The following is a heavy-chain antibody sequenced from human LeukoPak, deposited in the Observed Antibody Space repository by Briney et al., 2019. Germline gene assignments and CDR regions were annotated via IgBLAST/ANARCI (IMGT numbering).Heavy chain of an antibody. CDR3: ARTWFGELGGFDY. CDR2: INHSGST. CDR1: GGSFSGYY. D-gene: IGHD3-10*01. J-gene: IGHJ4*02. V-gene: IGHV4-34*01. Sequence: SETLSLTCAVYGGSFSGYYWSWIRQPPGKGLEWIGEINHSGSTNYNPSLKSRVTISVDTSKNQFSLKLSSVTAADMAVYYCARTWFGELGGFDYWGQGTLVTVSS.